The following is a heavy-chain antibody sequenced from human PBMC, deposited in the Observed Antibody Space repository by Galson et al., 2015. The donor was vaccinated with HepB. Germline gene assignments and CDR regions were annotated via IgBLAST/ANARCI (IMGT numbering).Heavy chain of an antibody. D-gene: IGHD2-2*01. J-gene: IGHJ5*02. CDR3: ARRYSRYQLLFVWFDP. CDR2: INHSGST. CDR1: GGSFSGYY. Sequence: ETLSLTCAVYGGSFSGYYWSWIRQPPGKGLEWIGEINHSGSTNYNPSLKSRVTISVDTSKNQFSLKLSSVTAADTAVYYCARRYSRYQLLFVWFDPWGQGTLVTVSS. V-gene: IGHV4-34*01.